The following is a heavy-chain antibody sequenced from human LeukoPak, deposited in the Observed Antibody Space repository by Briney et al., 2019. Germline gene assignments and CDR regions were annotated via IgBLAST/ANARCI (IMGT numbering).Heavy chain of an antibody. J-gene: IGHJ5*02. Sequence: GGSLRLSCAASGFTFSSYAMHWVRQAPGKGLEWVTLISYDGSNKYYTDSVKGRFTISRDNSKNTLYLQMNSLRAEDTAVYYCVKGGSGGYRWFDPWGQGTLVTVSS. CDR1: GFTFSSYA. CDR3: VKGGSGGYRWFDP. CDR2: ISYDGSNK. D-gene: IGHD2-15*01. V-gene: IGHV3-30-3*01.